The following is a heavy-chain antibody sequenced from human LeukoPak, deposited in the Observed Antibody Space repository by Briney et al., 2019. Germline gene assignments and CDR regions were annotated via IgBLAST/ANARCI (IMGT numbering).Heavy chain of an antibody. CDR1: RFTFTNYS. CDR2: ISSLSNYI. D-gene: IGHD6-19*01. J-gene: IGHJ4*02. V-gene: IGHV3-21*01. CDR3: ARGGENSGFDY. Sequence: GGSLRLSCAASRFTFTNYSMNWVRQAPGKGLEWVSSISSLSNYIYYAVSVKGRFTISRDNAKNSLYLQMNSLRAEDTALYYCARGGENSGFDYWGQGTLVIVSS.